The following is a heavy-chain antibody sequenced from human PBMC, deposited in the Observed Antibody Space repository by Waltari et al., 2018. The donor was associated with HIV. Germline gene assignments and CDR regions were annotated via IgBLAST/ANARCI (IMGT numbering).Heavy chain of an antibody. J-gene: IGHJ4*02. Sequence: QVQLVQSGAEMRKPGASVTVSCKASKYTFASSGIHWLRQAPGQRLEWMGWINTGDGSTKYSQKFQGRVTITRDTSASTAYMQLSSLRSEDTAIYYCARELRFDIVFDYWGQGTLVTVSS. CDR1: KYTFASSG. CDR2: INTGDGST. CDR3: ARELRFDIVFDY. V-gene: IGHV1-3*04. D-gene: IGHD5-12*01.